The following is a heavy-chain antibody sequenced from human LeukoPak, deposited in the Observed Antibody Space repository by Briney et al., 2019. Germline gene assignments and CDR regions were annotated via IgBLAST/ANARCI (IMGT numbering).Heavy chain of an antibody. CDR1: GGSISSYY. Sequence: PSETLSLTCTVSGGSISSYYWSWLRQPPGKGLEWIGYIYYSGSTNYNPSPKSRVTISVDTSKNQFSLKLSSVTAADTAVYYCARGIVVVVAATHPFDYWGQGTLVTVSS. V-gene: IGHV4-59*12. CDR2: IYYSGST. D-gene: IGHD2-15*01. CDR3: ARGIVVVVAATHPFDY. J-gene: IGHJ4*02.